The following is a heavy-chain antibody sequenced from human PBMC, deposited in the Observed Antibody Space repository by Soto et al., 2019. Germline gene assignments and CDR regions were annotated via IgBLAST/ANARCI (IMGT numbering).Heavy chain of an antibody. CDR2: IWNDGSKK. V-gene: IGHV3-33*01. D-gene: IGHD6-19*01. Sequence: QVQLVESGGGVVQPGRSLRLSCAASGFTFISYAMHGVRQAPGKGLELVAVIWNDGSKKYYADSVKGRFTISRDNSENTLYLQMNSLRAEDTAVYYCARDGSGWYGDYWGQGTLVTVSS. CDR3: ARDGSGWYGDY. J-gene: IGHJ4*02. CDR1: GFTFISYA.